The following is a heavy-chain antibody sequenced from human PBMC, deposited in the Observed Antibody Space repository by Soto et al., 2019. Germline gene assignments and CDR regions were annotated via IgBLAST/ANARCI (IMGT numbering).Heavy chain of an antibody. CDR2: ISASGRDT. CDR1: GFTFSNYA. Sequence: GGSLRLSCAASGFTFSNYAMSWVRQAPGKGLEWVSGISASGRDTYYADSVKDRFTISRDNSKNTAYLQVNSLRADDTAIYYCAKGKSSGWYYFDYWGQGTPVTVSS. CDR3: AKGKSSGWYYFDY. J-gene: IGHJ4*02. V-gene: IGHV3-23*01. D-gene: IGHD6-19*01.